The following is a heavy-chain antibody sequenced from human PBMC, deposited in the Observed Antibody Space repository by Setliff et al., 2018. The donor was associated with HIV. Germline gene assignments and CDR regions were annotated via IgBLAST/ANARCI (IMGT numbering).Heavy chain of an antibody. J-gene: IGHJ3*02. V-gene: IGHV4-31*02. CDR3: ARDLVAAFDI. Sequence: SETLRLSCAASGFTFNTYAMSWIRQHPGKGLEWIGCIYYSGSTYYNPSLKSRVTISEDTSKNQFSLKLSSVTAADTAVYYCARDLVAAFDIWGQGTMVTVSS. CDR1: GFTFNTYA. CDR2: IYYSGST.